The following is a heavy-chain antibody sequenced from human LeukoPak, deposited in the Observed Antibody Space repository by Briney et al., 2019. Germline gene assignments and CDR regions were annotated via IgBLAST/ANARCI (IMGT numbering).Heavy chain of an antibody. CDR2: ISYDGSNK. V-gene: IGHV3-30*18. CDR3: AKDHNSSWYSSQTYYFDY. Sequence: PGRSLRLSCAASGFTFSSYGMHWVRQAPGKGLEWVAVISYDGSNKYYADSVKGRFTISRDNSKNTLYLQMNSLRAEDTAVYYCAKDHNSSWYSSQTYYFDYWGQGTLVTVSS. J-gene: IGHJ4*02. CDR1: GFTFSSYG. D-gene: IGHD6-13*01.